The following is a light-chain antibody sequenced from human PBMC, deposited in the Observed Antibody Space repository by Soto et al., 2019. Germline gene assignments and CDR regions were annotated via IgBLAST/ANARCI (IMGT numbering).Light chain of an antibody. Sequence: DIQMTQSPSTLSGSVGDRVTITCRASQGIRSYLAWYQQKPGKAPKLLLYGASPLESGVPSRFSGSGSGTDFTLTIGRLEPRILAVYYCQQYGDSPRSFGQGTKV. J-gene: IGKJ1*01. CDR2: GAS. CDR1: QGIRSY. V-gene: IGKV1-9*01. CDR3: QQYGDSPRS.